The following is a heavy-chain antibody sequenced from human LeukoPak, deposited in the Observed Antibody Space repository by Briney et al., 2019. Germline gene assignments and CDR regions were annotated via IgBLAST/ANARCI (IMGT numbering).Heavy chain of an antibody. CDR2: IYYSGST. Sequence: SQTLSLTCTVSGGSISSGGYCWSWIRQHPGKGLEWIGYIYYSGSTYYNPSLKSRVTISVDTSKNQFSLKLSSVTAADTAVYYCVGSGYDYPWGQGTLVTVSS. V-gene: IGHV4-31*03. J-gene: IGHJ5*02. D-gene: IGHD5-12*01. CDR3: VGSGYDYP. CDR1: GGSISSGGYC.